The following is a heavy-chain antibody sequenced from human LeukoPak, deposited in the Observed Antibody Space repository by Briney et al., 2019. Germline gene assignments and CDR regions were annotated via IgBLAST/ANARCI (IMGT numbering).Heavy chain of an antibody. Sequence: PGGSLRLSCAASGFTFSSYNMNWVRQAPGKGLEWVSSISSSSSYIYYADSVKGRFTISRDNAKSSLYLQMNSLRAEDTAVYYCARDLYYYDTSGYFYWGQGTLVTVSS. CDR1: GFTFSSYN. D-gene: IGHD3-22*01. V-gene: IGHV3-21*01. J-gene: IGHJ4*02. CDR2: ISSSSSYI. CDR3: ARDLYYYDTSGYFY.